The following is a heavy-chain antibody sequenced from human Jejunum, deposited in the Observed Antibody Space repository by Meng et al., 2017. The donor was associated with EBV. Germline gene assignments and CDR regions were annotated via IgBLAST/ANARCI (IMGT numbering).Heavy chain of an antibody. Sequence: QMQQQATGAGLVKPAGTLSLTCSVSGGSISSSSWWSWVRQAPGEGLEWIGEIYYTGRTNYNPSLKSRVSMSKDKSKNHFSLNLNSVTVADTAVYYCATSMSGYSYGYSWGQGTLVTVSS. J-gene: IGHJ5*02. CDR2: IYYTGRT. CDR3: ATSMSGYSYGYS. V-gene: IGHV4-4*02. D-gene: IGHD5-12*01. CDR1: GGSISSSSW.